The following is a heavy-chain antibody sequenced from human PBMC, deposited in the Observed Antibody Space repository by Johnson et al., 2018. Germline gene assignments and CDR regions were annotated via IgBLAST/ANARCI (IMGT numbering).Heavy chain of an antibody. D-gene: IGHD1-26*01. V-gene: IGHV4-34*01. J-gene: IGHJ3*02. CDR2: INHSGSP. CDR3: ARGGRERAFDI. Sequence: QVQLQQWGAGLLKPSETLSLTCAVYGGSFSGYYWSWIRQPPGKGLEWIGEINHSGSPNYNPSLKSRVTISVDTSKNQFSLKLSSVTAADTAVYYCARGGRERAFDIWGQGTMVTVSS. CDR1: GGSFSGYY.